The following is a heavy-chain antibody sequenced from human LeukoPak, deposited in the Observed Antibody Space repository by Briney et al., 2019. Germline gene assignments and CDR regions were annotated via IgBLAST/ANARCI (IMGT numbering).Heavy chain of an antibody. D-gene: IGHD3-10*01. Sequence: ASVKVSCKASGGTFSSYAISWVRQAPGQGLEWMGGIIPIFGTANYAQKFQGRVTITTDESTSTAYMEQSSLRSEDTAVYYCARAGMWFRDRYYYYYYMDVWGKGTTVTVSS. J-gene: IGHJ6*03. CDR2: IIPIFGTA. CDR3: ARAGMWFRDRYYYYYYMDV. V-gene: IGHV1-69*05. CDR1: GGTFSSYA.